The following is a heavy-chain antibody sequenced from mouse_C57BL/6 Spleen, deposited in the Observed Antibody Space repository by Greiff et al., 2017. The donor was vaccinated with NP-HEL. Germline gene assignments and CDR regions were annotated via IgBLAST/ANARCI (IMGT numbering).Heavy chain of an antibody. CDR2: IRNKANGYTT. CDR3: ARGGGSSYRVYYFDY. D-gene: IGHD1-1*01. V-gene: IGHV7-3*01. J-gene: IGHJ2*01. Sequence: EVKLVESGGGLVQPGGSLSLSCAASGFTFTDYYMSWVRQPPGKALEWLGFIRNKANGYTTEYSASVKGRFTISRDNSQSILYLQMNALRAEDSATYYCARGGGSSYRVYYFDYWGQGTTLTVSS. CDR1: GFTFTDYY.